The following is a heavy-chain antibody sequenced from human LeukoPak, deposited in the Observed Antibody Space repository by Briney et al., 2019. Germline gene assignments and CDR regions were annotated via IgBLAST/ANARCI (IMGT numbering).Heavy chain of an antibody. CDR3: ARADYGDYFYFDY. Sequence: GGSLRLSCAASGFTFDDYGMSWVRQAPGKGLEWVSGINWNGGSTGYADSVKGRFTISGDNAKNSLYLQMNSLRAEDTALCYCARADYGDYFYFDYWGQGTLVTVSS. CDR1: GFTFDDYG. J-gene: IGHJ4*02. CDR2: INWNGGST. V-gene: IGHV3-20*04. D-gene: IGHD4-17*01.